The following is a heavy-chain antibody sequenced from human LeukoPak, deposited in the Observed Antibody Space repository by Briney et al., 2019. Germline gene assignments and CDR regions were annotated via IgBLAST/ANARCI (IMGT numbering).Heavy chain of an antibody. CDR1: GFTFSSYS. D-gene: IGHD3-22*01. J-gene: IGHJ4*02. CDR2: ISSSSSYI. V-gene: IGHV3-21*01. Sequence: GGSLRLSCAASGFTFSSYSMNWVRQAPGKGLEWVSSISSSSSYIYYADSVKGRFTISRDNAKNSLHLQMNSLRAEDTAVYYCARGAPKTYYYDSSGYTDDYWGQGTLVTVSS. CDR3: ARGAPKTYYYDSSGYTDDY.